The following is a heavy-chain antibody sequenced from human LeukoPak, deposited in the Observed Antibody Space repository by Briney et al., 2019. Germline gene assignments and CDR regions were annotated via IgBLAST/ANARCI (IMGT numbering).Heavy chain of an antibody. CDR1: GGSISSGGYY. Sequence: PSETLSLTCTVSGGSISSGGYYWSWIRQHPGKGLEWIGYIYYSGSTNYNPSLKSRVTISVDTSKNQFSLKLSSVTAADTAVYYCARAGGTTGYYYGMDVWGQGTTVTVSS. D-gene: IGHD4-17*01. V-gene: IGHV4-61*08. CDR3: ARAGGTTGYYYGMDV. CDR2: IYYSGST. J-gene: IGHJ6*02.